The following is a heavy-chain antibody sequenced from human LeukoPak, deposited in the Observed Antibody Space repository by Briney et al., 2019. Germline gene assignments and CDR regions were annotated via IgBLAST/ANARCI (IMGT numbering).Heavy chain of an antibody. CDR3: ARPGTLWAYYFDY. Sequence: GGSLRLSCAASGFTFSGYYMSWIRQAPGKGLEWVSYISSSGSTIYYADSVKGRFTISRDNAKNSLYLQMNSPRAEDTAVYYCARPGTLWAYYFDYWGQGTLVTVSS. D-gene: IGHD2-21*01. V-gene: IGHV3-11*04. CDR2: ISSSGSTI. J-gene: IGHJ4*02. CDR1: GFTFSGYY.